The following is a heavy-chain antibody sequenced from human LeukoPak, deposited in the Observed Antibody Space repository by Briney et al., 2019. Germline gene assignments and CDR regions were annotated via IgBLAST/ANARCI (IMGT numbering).Heavy chain of an antibody. J-gene: IGHJ4*02. Sequence: GGSLRLSCAASGLSFSSSGMNWVRQAPGKGLEWVSYISDSSGFTNYADFVKGRFTISRDNAKNSLYLQMNSLRAEDTAVYYCARTLTAPGHFDYWGLGTLVTVSS. CDR1: GLSFSSSG. D-gene: IGHD6-13*01. CDR2: ISDSSGFT. CDR3: ARTLTAPGHFDY. V-gene: IGHV3-21*05.